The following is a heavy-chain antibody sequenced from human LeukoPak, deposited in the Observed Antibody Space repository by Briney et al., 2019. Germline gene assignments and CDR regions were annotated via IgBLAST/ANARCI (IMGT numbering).Heavy chain of an antibody. J-gene: IGHJ4*02. Sequence: PSETLSLTCTVSGGSISSSSYYWGWVRQPPGKGLEWIGSIYYSGRTYYNPSLKSRVTISVDTSKNQFSLKLSSVTAADTAVYYCAGHETAKDYGDYYFDYWGQGTLVTVSS. CDR2: IYYSGRT. D-gene: IGHD4-17*01. CDR3: AGHETAKDYGDYYFDY. V-gene: IGHV4-39*01. CDR1: GGSISSSSYY.